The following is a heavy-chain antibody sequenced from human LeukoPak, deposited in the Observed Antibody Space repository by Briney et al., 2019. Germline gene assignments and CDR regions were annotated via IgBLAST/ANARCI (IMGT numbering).Heavy chain of an antibody. J-gene: IGHJ4*02. CDR2: IYHSGST. Sequence: SETLSLTCTVPGYSISSGYYWGWIRQPPGKGLEWIGSIYHSGSTYYNPSLKSRVTISVDTSKNQFSLKLSSVTAAHTAVYYCARTDSGSYRQPFDYWGQGTLVTVSS. D-gene: IGHD1-26*01. CDR3: ARTDSGSYRQPFDY. V-gene: IGHV4-38-2*02. CDR1: GYSISSGYY.